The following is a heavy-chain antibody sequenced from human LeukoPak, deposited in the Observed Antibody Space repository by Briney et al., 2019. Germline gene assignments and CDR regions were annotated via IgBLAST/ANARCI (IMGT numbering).Heavy chain of an antibody. CDR2: IYYTGST. J-gene: IGHJ4*02. D-gene: IGHD6-13*01. Sequence: SETLSLTCTVSVGSISNYYWSWIRQPPGKGLEWIGYIYYTGSTNYNPSLKSRVSISVDTSKNQFSLKLTSVTAADTAVYYCARRASSSWQFDYWGQGTLVTVSS. CDR1: VGSISNYY. V-gene: IGHV4-59*08. CDR3: ARRASSSWQFDY.